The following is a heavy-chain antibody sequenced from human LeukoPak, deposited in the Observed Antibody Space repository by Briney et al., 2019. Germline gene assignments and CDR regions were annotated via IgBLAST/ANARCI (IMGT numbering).Heavy chain of an antibody. J-gene: IGHJ4*02. Sequence: PSETLSLTCAVYGGSFSGYYWSWIRQPPGKGLEWIGEINHSGSTNYNPSPKSRVTVSVDTSKNQFSLKLSSVTAADTALYYCARVLSWGTSPDYWGQGTLVTVSS. CDR1: GGSFSGYY. CDR3: ARVLSWGTSPDY. CDR2: INHSGST. V-gene: IGHV4-34*01. D-gene: IGHD3-9*01.